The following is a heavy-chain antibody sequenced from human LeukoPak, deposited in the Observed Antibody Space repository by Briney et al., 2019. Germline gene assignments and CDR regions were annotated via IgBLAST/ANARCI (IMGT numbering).Heavy chain of an antibody. CDR2: ITGSGDTI. D-gene: IGHD2/OR15-2a*01. CDR3: ARDWFHAIDY. CDR1: GFTFSSYE. J-gene: IGHJ4*02. V-gene: IGHV3-48*03. Sequence: GGSLRLSCSASGFTFSSYEMNWVRQAPGKGLEWISYITGSGDTIYYADSVKGRFTISRDNAKNTLYLQMNSLRAEDTAVYYCARDWFHAIDYWGQGTLVTVSS.